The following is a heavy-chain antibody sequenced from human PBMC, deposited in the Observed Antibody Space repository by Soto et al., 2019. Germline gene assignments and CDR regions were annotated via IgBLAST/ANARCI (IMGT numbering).Heavy chain of an antibody. J-gene: IGHJ4*02. D-gene: IGHD3-22*01. Sequence: LSLTCAVYGGSFSGYYWTWIRQPPGTGLEWIGEINHSGSTNYNPSLKSRVTISVDTSKNQFSLKLTSVTAADTAVYFCERYSIWLLLSDYWGQGSLVTVSS. CDR2: INHSGST. CDR3: ERYSIWLLLSDY. CDR1: GGSFSGYY. V-gene: IGHV4-34*01.